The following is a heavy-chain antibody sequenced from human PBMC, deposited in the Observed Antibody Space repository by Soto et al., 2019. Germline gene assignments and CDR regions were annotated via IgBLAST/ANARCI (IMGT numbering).Heavy chain of an antibody. J-gene: IGHJ4*02. Sequence: PAETLSLTCAVSDFSIACGYYLVWLRPPPGKGLGWIGSSYYSGEAHRNPSLKGRITVSVDLSRNEFSLKVRSVTAADTAVYYCAGNKGGPFDYWGQGTLVTVSS. CDR2: SYYSGEA. CDR3: AGNKGGPFDY. CDR1: DFSIACGYY. V-gene: IGHV4-38-2*01. D-gene: IGHD2-15*01.